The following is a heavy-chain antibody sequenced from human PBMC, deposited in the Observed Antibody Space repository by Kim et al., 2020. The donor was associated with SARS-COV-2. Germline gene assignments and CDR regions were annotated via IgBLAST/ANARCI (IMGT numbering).Heavy chain of an antibody. CDR2: ISWNSGSI. V-gene: IGHV3-9*01. Sequence: GGSLRLSCAASGFTFGDYAMHWVRQAPGKGLEWVSGISWNSGSIGYADSVKGRFTISRDNAKNSLYLQMNSLRAEDTALYYCAKGFTWDSSGYYYFDYWGQGTLVTVSS. J-gene: IGHJ4*02. CDR3: AKGFTWDSSGYYYFDY. D-gene: IGHD3-22*01. CDR1: GFTFGDYA.